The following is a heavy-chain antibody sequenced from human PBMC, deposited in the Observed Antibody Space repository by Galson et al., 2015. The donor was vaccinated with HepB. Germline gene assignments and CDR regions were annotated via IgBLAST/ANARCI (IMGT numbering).Heavy chain of an antibody. Sequence: SLRLSCAASGFTFSSYWMHWVRQGPGKGLVWVARINSDGITTSYADSVKGRFTISRDNAENTLSLQMNSLRVDDTGTYYCARGFRAWGQGILVTVAS. CDR1: GFTFSSYW. J-gene: IGHJ5*02. CDR3: ARGFRA. CDR2: INSDGITT. V-gene: IGHV3-74*01.